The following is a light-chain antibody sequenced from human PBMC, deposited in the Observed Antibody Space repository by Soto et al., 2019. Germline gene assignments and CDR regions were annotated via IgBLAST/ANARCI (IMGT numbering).Light chain of an antibody. V-gene: IGKV3-15*01. CDR2: GAS. Sequence: EIVLTQSPGTLSLSPGERATLSCRASQSVSSNLAWYQQKPGQAPRLLIYGASTRATGIPARFSGSGSGTEFTLTISSLQSEDFEVYYCQQYNNWPPLTFGGGTKVEIK. CDR1: QSVSSN. CDR3: QQYNNWPPLT. J-gene: IGKJ4*01.